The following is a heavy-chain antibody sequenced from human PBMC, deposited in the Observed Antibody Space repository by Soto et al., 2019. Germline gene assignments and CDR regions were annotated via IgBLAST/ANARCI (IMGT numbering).Heavy chain of an antibody. Sequence: ASVKVSCKASGYTFTSYDINWVRQATGQGLEWMGWMNPNSGNTGYAQKFQGRVTMTRNTSISTAYMELSSLRSEDTAVYYCATDCSSTSCYVADWGQGTLVNVFS. CDR2: MNPNSGNT. CDR3: ATDCSSTSCYVAD. J-gene: IGHJ4*02. D-gene: IGHD2-2*01. V-gene: IGHV1-8*01. CDR1: GYTFTSYD.